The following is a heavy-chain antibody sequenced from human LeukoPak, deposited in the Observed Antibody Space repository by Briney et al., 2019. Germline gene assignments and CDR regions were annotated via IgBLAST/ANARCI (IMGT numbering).Heavy chain of an antibody. CDR3: ARDAREGLGYCYEAGWFDP. CDR1: GFTFSDYD. Sequence: GGTLRLSCAASGFTFSDYDMNWVRQAPGKGLEWVSSISSSSIYVSYADLVKGRYTISRDNAKNSLYLQMNSLRAEDTAVYYCARDAREGLGYCYEAGWFDPWGQGTLVTVSS. CDR2: ISSSSIYV. D-gene: IGHD5-18*01. J-gene: IGHJ5*02. V-gene: IGHV3-21*01.